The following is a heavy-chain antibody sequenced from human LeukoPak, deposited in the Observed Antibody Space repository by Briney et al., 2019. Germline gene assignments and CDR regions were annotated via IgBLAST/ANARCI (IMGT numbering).Heavy chain of an antibody. Sequence: SVKVSCKASGGTFSSYAISWVRQAPGQGLEWMGRIIPILGIANYAQKFQGRVTITADKSTSTAYMELSSLRSEDTAVYYCARGIYYGDYVYNFDYWGQGTLVTVSS. D-gene: IGHD4-17*01. J-gene: IGHJ4*02. CDR1: GGTFSSYA. CDR3: ARGIYYGDYVYNFDY. CDR2: IIPILGIA. V-gene: IGHV1-69*04.